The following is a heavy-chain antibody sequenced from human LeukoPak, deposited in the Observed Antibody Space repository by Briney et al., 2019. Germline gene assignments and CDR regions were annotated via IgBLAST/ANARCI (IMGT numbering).Heavy chain of an antibody. Sequence: GGSLRLSCAASGFPFSTYGMHWVRLAPGKGLEWVAVIWYDGSNKYYADSVKGRFTISRDNSKTTLYLQMNSLRAGDTAVYYCAKASRYCSSTSCPYYYYYYYMDVWGKGTTVTVSS. CDR1: GFPFSTYG. V-gene: IGHV3-33*06. D-gene: IGHD2-2*01. CDR2: IWYDGSNK. J-gene: IGHJ6*03. CDR3: AKASRYCSSTSCPYYYYYYYMDV.